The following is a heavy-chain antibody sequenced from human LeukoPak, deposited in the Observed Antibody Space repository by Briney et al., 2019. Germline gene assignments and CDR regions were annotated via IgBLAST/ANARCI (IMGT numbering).Heavy chain of an antibody. Sequence: SETLSLTCTVSGGSISSGGYYWSWIRQPPGKGLEWIGEINHSGSTNYNPSLKSRVTISVDTSKNQFSLKLSSVTAADTAVYYCARGSGGIWFDPWGQGTLVTVSS. V-gene: IGHV4-39*07. J-gene: IGHJ5*02. CDR3: ARGSGGIWFDP. CDR2: INHSGST. CDR1: GGSISSGGYY. D-gene: IGHD3-10*01.